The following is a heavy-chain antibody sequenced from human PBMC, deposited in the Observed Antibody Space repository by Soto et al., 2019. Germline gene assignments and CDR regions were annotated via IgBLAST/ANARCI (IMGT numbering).Heavy chain of an antibody. J-gene: IGHJ4*02. V-gene: IGHV3-33*01. Sequence: QVQLVESGGGVVQPVRSLRLSCSASGFTFSSYGMHWVRQAPGKGLEWVAVIWYDGSNKYYADSVKGRFTISRDNSKNTLYLQMNSLRAEDTAVYYCARGSPRNTDFDYWGQGTLVTVSS. CDR2: IWYDGSNK. D-gene: IGHD1-1*01. CDR1: GFTFSSYG. CDR3: ARGSPRNTDFDY.